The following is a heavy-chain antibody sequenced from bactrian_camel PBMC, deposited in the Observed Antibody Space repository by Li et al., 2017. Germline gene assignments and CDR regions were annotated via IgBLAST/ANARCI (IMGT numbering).Heavy chain of an antibody. CDR3: TTGGAMDY. Sequence: VQLVESGGGLVKPGGSLRLSCTVSGLTFSRYVMDWVRQAPGKGLAWVSSIYADGSATYYTDSVKGRFTISRDNAKNTIYLQMYSLESEDTALYYCTTGGAMDYWGQGTQVTVS. V-gene: IGHV3S6*01. CDR1: GLTFSRYV. CDR2: IYADGSAT. J-gene: IGHJ4*01.